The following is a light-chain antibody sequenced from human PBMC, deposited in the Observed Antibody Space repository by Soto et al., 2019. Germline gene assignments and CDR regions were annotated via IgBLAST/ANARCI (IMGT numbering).Light chain of an antibody. J-gene: IGKJ3*01. V-gene: IGKV1-39*01. Sequence: DIQRTQSPSSLSASVGDRVTITCRASQSISSYLNWYQQKPGKAPKLLIYAASSLQSGVPSRFSGIGSGTDFTLTISSMKPEDFATYYCQQSYSTPCFGPGTKVDIK. CDR3: QQSYSTPC. CDR2: AAS. CDR1: QSISSY.